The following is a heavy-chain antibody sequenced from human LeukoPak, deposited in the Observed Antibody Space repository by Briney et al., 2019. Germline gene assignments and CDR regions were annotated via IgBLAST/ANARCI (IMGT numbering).Heavy chain of an antibody. CDR3: ARARTTVTSPADY. D-gene: IGHD4-17*01. V-gene: IGHV3-48*03. CDR1: GFTFSSYE. Sequence: PGGSLRLSCAASGFTFSSYEMNWVRQAPGKGLEWVSYISSSGSTIYYADSVKGRFTISRDNAKNSLYLQMNSLRAEDTAVYYCARARTTVTSPADYWGQGTLVTVSS. CDR2: ISSSGSTI. J-gene: IGHJ4*02.